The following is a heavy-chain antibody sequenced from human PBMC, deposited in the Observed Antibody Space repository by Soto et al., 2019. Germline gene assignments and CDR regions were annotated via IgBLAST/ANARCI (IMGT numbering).Heavy chain of an antibody. D-gene: IGHD6-19*01. J-gene: IGHJ4*02. CDR2: FNRDGSST. Sequence: PGGSLSLSCAASGFTFSGHWMHWVRQPPGKGLVWVSRFNRDGSSTTYADSVKGRFTISRDIAKNTLYLQMNSLRAEDTAVYYCAREGSGWSLDYWCQGTLVTVSS. V-gene: IGHV3-74*01. CDR1: GFTFSGHW. CDR3: AREGSGWSLDY.